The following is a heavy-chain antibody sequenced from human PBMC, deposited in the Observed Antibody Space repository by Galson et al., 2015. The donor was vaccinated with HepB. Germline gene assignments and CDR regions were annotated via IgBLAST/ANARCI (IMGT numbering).Heavy chain of an antibody. CDR1: GYTFTSYG. Sequence: SVKVSCKASGYTFTSYGISWVRQAPGQGLEWMGWISAYNGNTNYAQKLQGRVTMTTDTSTSTAYMELRSLRSDDTAVYYCARESEHYDFWSGDYTNDGNFDYWGQGTLVTVSS. D-gene: IGHD3-3*01. CDR2: ISAYNGNT. J-gene: IGHJ4*02. CDR3: ARESEHYDFWSGDYTNDGNFDY. V-gene: IGHV1-18*04.